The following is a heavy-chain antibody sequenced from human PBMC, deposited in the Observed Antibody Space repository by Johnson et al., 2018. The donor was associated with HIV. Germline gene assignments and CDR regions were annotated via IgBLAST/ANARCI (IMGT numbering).Heavy chain of an antibody. CDR1: GFTFSSYA. CDR2: IRYDGSNK. J-gene: IGHJ3*02. D-gene: IGHD3-16*01. V-gene: IGHV3-30*02. Sequence: QEQLVESGGGVVQPGRSLRLSCAASGFTFSSYAMHWVRQAPGKGLEWVAFIRYDGSNKYYADSVKGRFTISRDNSKNTLYLQMNSLRAEDTAVYYCAKWRIIYAFDICGQGTMVTVSS. CDR3: AKWRIIYAFDI.